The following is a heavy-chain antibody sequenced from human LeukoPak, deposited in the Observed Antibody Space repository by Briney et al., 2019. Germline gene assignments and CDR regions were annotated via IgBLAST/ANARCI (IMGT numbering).Heavy chain of an antibody. CDR3: ARLGYCSGGSCHWVVDY. D-gene: IGHD2-15*01. V-gene: IGHV3-23*01. CDR2: ISGSGGST. CDR1: GFTFSSYA. Sequence: PGGSLRLSCAASGFTFSSYAMSWVRQAPGKGLEWVSAISGSGGSTYYADSVKGRFTISRDNSKNTLYLQMNSLRAEDTAVYYCARLGYCSGGSCHWVVDYWGQGTLVTVSS. J-gene: IGHJ4*02.